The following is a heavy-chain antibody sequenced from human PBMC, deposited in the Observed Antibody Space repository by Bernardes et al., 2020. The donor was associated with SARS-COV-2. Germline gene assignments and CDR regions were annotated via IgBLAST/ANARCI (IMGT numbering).Heavy chain of an antibody. Sequence: SETLSLTCAVYGGSFSGSYWSWIRQPPGKGLEWIGEINHSGSTNYNPSLKSRVTISVDTAKNQFSQKLSSVTAADTSVYYCARGSRSNLLVAREDWFEPWGQGTLVTVS. V-gene: IGHV4-34*01. CDR2: INHSGST. J-gene: IGHJ5*02. CDR3: ARGSRSNLLVAREDWFEP. CDR1: GGSFSGSY. D-gene: IGHD2-2*01.